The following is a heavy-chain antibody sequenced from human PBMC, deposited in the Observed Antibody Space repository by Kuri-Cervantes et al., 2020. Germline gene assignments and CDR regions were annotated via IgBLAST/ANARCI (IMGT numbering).Heavy chain of an antibody. J-gene: IGHJ5*02. D-gene: IGHD1-14*01. CDR2: ISYDGSNK. CDR3: AKDPRTSNWFGP. Sequence: GESLKISCAASGFSFSDHYLDWVRQAPGKGLEWVAVISYDGSNKYYADSVKGRFTISRDNSKNTLYLQMNSLRAEDTAVYYCAKDPRTSNWFGPWGQGTLVTVSS. CDR1: GFSFSDHY. V-gene: IGHV3-30*18.